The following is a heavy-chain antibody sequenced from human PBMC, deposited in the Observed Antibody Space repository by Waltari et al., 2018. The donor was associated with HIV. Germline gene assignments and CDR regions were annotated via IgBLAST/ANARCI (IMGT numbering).Heavy chain of an antibody. CDR1: GGSISSGSYY. D-gene: IGHD6-19*01. CDR2: IYTSGST. CDR3: TIQSSGWIDAFDI. V-gene: IGHV4-61*02. J-gene: IGHJ3*02. Sequence: QVQLQESGPGLVKPSQTLSLTCPVSGGSISSGSYYWNWIRQPAGKGLEWIGRIYTSGSTNYNPSLMSRVTISVDTSKNQFSLKLSSVTAADTAVYYCTIQSSGWIDAFDIWGQGTMVTVSS.